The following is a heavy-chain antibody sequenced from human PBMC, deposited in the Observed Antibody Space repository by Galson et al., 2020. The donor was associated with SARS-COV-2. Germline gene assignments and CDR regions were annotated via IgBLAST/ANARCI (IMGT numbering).Heavy chain of an antibody. V-gene: IGHV3-15*01. D-gene: IGHD3-10*01. CDR3: ATDDAAAGSGEFDY. CDR1: GFRFSDAW. Sequence: GVSLRLSCEASGFRFSDAWMSWVRQAPGQGLEWVGRDKSKTDGETTEYAASVKGRFTVSRDDSKNTLYLQMNSLKSEDTGVYYCATDDAAAGSGEFDYWGQGTLVIVSS. CDR2: DKSKTDGETT. J-gene: IGHJ4*02.